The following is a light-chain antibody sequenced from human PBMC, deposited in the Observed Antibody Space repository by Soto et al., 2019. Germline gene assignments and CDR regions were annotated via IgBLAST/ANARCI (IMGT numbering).Light chain of an antibody. CDR3: SSYTSSSTRV. CDR2: EVS. J-gene: IGLJ1*01. Sequence: QSALTQPASVSGSPGQSITISCTGTSSDVGGYDYVSWYQHHPGKPPKLIIYEVSHRPSVVSDRSSGSKSVNTATLTISRLQAEDEADYYCSSYTSSSTRVFGTGTKVTVL. V-gene: IGLV2-14*01. CDR1: SSDVGGYDY.